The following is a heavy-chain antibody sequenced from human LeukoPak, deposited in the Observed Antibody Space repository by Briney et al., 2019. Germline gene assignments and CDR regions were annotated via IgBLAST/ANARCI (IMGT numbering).Heavy chain of an antibody. Sequence: SETLSLTCTVSGGSISSYYRSWIRQPPGKGLEWIGYIYYSGSSNYNPSLKSRVTISVDTSKNQSSLKLSSVTAADTAVYYCARVGTYVSGGYLSWFDYWGQGTLVTVSS. CDR3: ARVGTYVSGGYLSWFDY. V-gene: IGHV4-59*01. CDR1: GGSISSYY. D-gene: IGHD3-10*01. CDR2: IYYSGSS. J-gene: IGHJ4*02.